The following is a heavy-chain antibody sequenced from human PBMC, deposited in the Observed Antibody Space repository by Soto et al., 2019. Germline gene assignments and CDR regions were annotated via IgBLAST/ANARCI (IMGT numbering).Heavy chain of an antibody. CDR1: GGTFSSSA. J-gene: IGHJ4*02. D-gene: IGHD2-15*01. CDR3: ARDSRYCSGGSCYFLPGIDY. V-gene: IGHV1-69*13. Sequence: SVTVSCKASGGTFSSSAISWVRQAPGQGLEWTGGIIPILGTANYAQKCQGRVTITADESTSAAYMELSSLRSEDTAVYYCARDSRYCSGGSCYFLPGIDYWGQGTLVTVSS. CDR2: IIPILGTA.